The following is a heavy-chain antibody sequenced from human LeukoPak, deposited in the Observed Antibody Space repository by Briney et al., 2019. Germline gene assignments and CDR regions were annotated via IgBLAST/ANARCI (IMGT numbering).Heavy chain of an antibody. CDR3: ATERTTRDYDFWSGLDAFDI. Sequence: ASVKVSCKVSGYTLTELSMHWVRQAPGKGLEWMGGFDPEDGETIYAQKFQGRVTMTEDTSTDTAYMELSSLRSEDTAVYYCATERTTRDYDFWSGLDAFDIWGQGTMVTVSS. V-gene: IGHV1-24*01. D-gene: IGHD3-3*01. CDR1: GYTLTELS. CDR2: FDPEDGET. J-gene: IGHJ3*02.